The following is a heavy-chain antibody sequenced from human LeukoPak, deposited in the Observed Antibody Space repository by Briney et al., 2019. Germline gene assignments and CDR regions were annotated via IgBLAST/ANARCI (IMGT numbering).Heavy chain of an antibody. J-gene: IGHJ6*03. V-gene: IGHV3-30*02. Sequence: GGSLRLSCAASGFTFSSYGMYWVRQAPGKGLEWVAFVPFDGSNKYYADSVKGRFTISRDSSKNTLYLQMNSLRAEDTAVYYCAKDLGGSYYYYMDVWGKGTTVTVSS. CDR1: GFTFSSYG. CDR3: AKDLGGSYYYYMDV. D-gene: IGHD3-3*01. CDR2: VPFDGSNK.